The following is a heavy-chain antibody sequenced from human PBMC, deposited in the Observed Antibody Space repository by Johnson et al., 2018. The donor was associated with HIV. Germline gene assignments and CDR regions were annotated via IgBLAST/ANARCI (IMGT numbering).Heavy chain of an antibody. CDR2: VSYDGNKK. Sequence: QVQLVESGGGVVQPGRSLRLSCAASGFTFSSYAMHWVRQAPGKGLEWVAVVSYDGNKKYYADSVKGRFTISRDNSKNTLYLQMNSLRAEDTAVYYCARDSDSRYAFEIWGQGTMVTVSS. CDR1: GFTFSSYA. J-gene: IGHJ3*02. CDR3: ARDSDSRYAFEI. V-gene: IGHV3-30*04. D-gene: IGHD6-6*01.